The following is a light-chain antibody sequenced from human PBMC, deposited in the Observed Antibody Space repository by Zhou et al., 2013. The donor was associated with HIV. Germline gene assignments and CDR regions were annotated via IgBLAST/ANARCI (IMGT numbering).Light chain of an antibody. J-gene: IGKJ4*01. CDR2: KAS. Sequence: DIQMTQSPSSLSASVGDRVTITCRASQSISTWLAWYQQKPGKAPNLLIYKASSLESGVPSRFSGSGSGTEFTLSISSLQPDDCATYYCQQYNSYPHTFGGGTRVEIK. V-gene: IGKV1-5*03. CDR3: QQYNSYPHT. CDR1: QSISTW.